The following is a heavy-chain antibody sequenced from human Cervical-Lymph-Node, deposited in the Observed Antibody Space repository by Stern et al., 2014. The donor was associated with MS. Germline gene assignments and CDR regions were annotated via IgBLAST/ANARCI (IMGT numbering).Heavy chain of an antibody. V-gene: IGHV3-30*01. CDR3: TRALDY. CDR2: TSYDGSSN. J-gene: IGHJ4*02. CDR1: GFNFKTYA. Sequence: VQLEESGGGVVQPGKSLRLSCAASGFNFKTYAMHWVRQAPGKGLEWVPATSYDGSSNYYADPVNGRFTISRDNSMTTLYLQMNSLTGGDTAVYYCTRALDYWGQGALVIVSS.